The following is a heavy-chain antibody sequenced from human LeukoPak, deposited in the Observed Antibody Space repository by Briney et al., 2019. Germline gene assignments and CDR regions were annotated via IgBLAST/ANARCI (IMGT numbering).Heavy chain of an antibody. CDR1: GDSITSSSYY. Sequence: NPSETLSLTCTVSGDSITSSSYYWGWIRQPQGKGLEWIGSNYYSGNPYYNPSGKSQVTISVDTSKTQFSLKLSSVTAADTAVYYCARHGHYYDSSGYHDYWGQGTLVTVSS. V-gene: IGHV4-39*01. CDR2: NYYSGNP. CDR3: ARHGHYYDSSGYHDY. J-gene: IGHJ4*02. D-gene: IGHD3-22*01.